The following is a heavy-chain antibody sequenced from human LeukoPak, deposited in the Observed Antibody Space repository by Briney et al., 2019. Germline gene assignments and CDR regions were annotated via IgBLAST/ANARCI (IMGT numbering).Heavy chain of an antibody. V-gene: IGHV5-51*01. Sequence: GESLKISCKGSEYSFASYWIAWVRQMPGKGLEWMGIIYPIDSDTRYSPSFQGQVTISADKSVSTAYLQWNSLKASDTAMYYCARPLTSAARAPFDSWGQGTPVTVSS. J-gene: IGHJ4*02. D-gene: IGHD6-6*01. CDR3: ARPLTSAARAPFDS. CDR1: EYSFASYW. CDR2: IYPIDSDT.